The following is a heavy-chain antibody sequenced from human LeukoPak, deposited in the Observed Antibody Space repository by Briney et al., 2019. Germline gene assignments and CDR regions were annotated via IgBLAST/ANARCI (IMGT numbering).Heavy chain of an antibody. V-gene: IGHV4-61*01. D-gene: IGHD6-13*01. J-gene: IGHJ5*02. CDR1: GGSISSSSYY. CDR3: ARDSDTYSSSWYRFDP. CDR2: IYYSGST. Sequence: SETLSLTCTVSGGSISSSSYYWSWIRQPPGKGLEWIGYIYYSGSTNYNPSLKSRVTISVDTSKNQFSLKLSSVTAADTAVYYCARDSDTYSSSWYRFDPWGQGTLVTVSS.